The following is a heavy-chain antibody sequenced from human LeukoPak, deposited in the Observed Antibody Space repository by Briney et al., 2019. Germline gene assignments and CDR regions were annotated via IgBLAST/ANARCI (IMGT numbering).Heavy chain of an antibody. J-gene: IGHJ3*02. V-gene: IGHV1-18*01. Sequence: ASVKVSCKASGYTFTSYGISWVRQAPGQGLEWMGWISVYNGNTNSTQKLQGRVTMTTDTSTSTAYMELRSLRSDDTAVYFCARGPYSYDSSGAFDIWGQGTMVTVSS. CDR3: ARGPYSYDSSGAFDI. CDR1: GYTFTSYG. D-gene: IGHD3-22*01. CDR2: ISVYNGNT.